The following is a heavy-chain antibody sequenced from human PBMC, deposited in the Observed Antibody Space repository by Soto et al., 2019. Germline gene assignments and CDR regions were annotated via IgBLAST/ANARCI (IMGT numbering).Heavy chain of an antibody. V-gene: IGHV3-30*18. CDR1: GFTFSSYG. J-gene: IGHJ4*02. D-gene: IGHD6-13*01. CDR2: ISYDGSNK. Sequence: GGSLRLSCAASGFTFSSYGMHWVRQAPGKGLEWVAVISYDGSNKYYADSVKGRFTISRDNSKNTLYLQMNSLRAEDTAVYYCAKDARPYSSSPDYWGQGTLVTVSS. CDR3: AKDARPYSSSPDY.